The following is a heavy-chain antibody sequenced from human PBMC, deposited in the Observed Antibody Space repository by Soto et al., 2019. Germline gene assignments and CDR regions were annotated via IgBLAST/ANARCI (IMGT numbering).Heavy chain of an antibody. Sequence: QVQLVQSGAEVKKPGASVKVSCKASGYTFTSFGITWVRQAPGQGLEWLGWISTYNGDTNYAQKLQGRVTMTTDTSTSTAYMEMRSLRSDDTAVYYCARAHSGSYYVHWGQGTLVTVSS. CDR2: ISTYNGDT. V-gene: IGHV1-18*01. D-gene: IGHD1-26*01. CDR3: ARAHSGSYYVH. J-gene: IGHJ4*02. CDR1: GYTFTSFG.